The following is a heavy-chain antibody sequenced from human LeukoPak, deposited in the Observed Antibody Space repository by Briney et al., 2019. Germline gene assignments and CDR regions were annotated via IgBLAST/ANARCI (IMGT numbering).Heavy chain of an antibody. CDR2: ISSSSSYI. CDR3: ARALGDYVWGSYRTAEYFQH. D-gene: IGHD3-16*02. CDR1: GFTFSSYS. Sequence: GGSLRLPCAASGFTFSSYSMNWVRQAPGKGLEWVSSISSSSSYIYYADSVKGRFTISRDNAKNSLYLQMNSLRAEDTAVYYCARALGDYVWGSYRTAEYFQHWGQGTLVTVSS. V-gene: IGHV3-21*01. J-gene: IGHJ1*01.